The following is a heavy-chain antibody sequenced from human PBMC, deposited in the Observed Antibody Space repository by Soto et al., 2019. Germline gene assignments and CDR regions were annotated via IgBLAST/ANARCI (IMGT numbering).Heavy chain of an antibody. CDR3: AKDLMRGPATGGSLYYYYGMDV. V-gene: IGHV3-30*18. J-gene: IGHJ6*02. CDR2: ISYDGSKD. D-gene: IGHD6-13*01. Sequence: QVQLVESGGGVVQSGRSLRLSCAASGFTFSNYGMHWVRQAPGKGLEWVAVISYDGSKDYYADSVKGRFTISRDSSNSTLYLQMSSLRPEDTAVYYCAKDLMRGPATGGSLYYYYGMDVWGLGTTVTVSS. CDR1: GFTFSNYG.